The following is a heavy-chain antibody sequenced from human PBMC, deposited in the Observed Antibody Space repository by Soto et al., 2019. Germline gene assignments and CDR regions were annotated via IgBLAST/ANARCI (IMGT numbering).Heavy chain of an antibody. J-gene: IGHJ4*02. D-gene: IGHD3-22*01. CDR1: GGSISSGDYY. CDR3: ARDSAYDRKLNYFDY. Sequence: QVQLQESGPGLVKPSQTLSLTCTVSGGSISSGDYYWSWIRQPPGKGLEWIGYIYYSGSTYYNPSLKSRVTMSVDTSKNQFSLKLSSVTAADTAVYYCARDSAYDRKLNYFDYWGQGTLVTVSS. V-gene: IGHV4-30-4*01. CDR2: IYYSGST.